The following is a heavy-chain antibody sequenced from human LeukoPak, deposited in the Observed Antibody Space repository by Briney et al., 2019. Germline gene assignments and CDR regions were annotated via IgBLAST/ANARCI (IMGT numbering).Heavy chain of an antibody. V-gene: IGHV1-2*02. J-gene: IGHJ3*02. CDR2: INPNSGGT. Sequence: ASVKVSCKASGYTFTGYYMHWVRQAPGQGLEWMGWINPNSGGTNYVQKFQGRVTMTRDTSISTAYMELSRLRSDDTAVYYCARGPPLVVGPDAFDIWGQGTMVTVSS. CDR1: GYTFTGYY. D-gene: IGHD3-22*01. CDR3: ARGPPLVVGPDAFDI.